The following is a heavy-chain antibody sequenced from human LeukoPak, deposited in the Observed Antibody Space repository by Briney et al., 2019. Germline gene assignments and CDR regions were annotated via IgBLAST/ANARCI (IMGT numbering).Heavy chain of an antibody. Sequence: SETLSLTCAVYGGSFSGYYWSWIRQPPGKGLEWIGEINHSGSTNYNPSLKSRVTISVDTSKNQFSLKLSSVTAADTAVYYCARERARYYYDFWSGSPNWFDPWGQGTLVTVSS. J-gene: IGHJ5*02. CDR3: ARERARYYYDFWSGSPNWFDP. D-gene: IGHD3-3*01. CDR1: GGSFSGYY. V-gene: IGHV4-34*01. CDR2: INHSGST.